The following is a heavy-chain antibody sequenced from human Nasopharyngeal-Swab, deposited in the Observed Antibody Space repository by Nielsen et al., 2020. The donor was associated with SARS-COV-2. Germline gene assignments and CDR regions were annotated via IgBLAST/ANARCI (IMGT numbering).Heavy chain of an antibody. D-gene: IGHD1-26*01. CDR3: ARGLRWVAVVRWELLSGFGY. V-gene: IGHV4-59*12. CDR2: IYYSGST. Sequence: RQAPGKGLEWIGYIYYSGSTNYNPSLKSRVTISVDTSKNQFSLKLSSVTAADTAVYYCARGLRWVAVVRWELLSGFGYWGQGTLVTVSS. J-gene: IGHJ4*02.